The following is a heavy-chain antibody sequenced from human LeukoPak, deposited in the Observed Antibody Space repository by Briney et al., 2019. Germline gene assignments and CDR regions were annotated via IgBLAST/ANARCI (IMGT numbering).Heavy chain of an antibody. CDR3: ARVGCSGGSCRVFDY. V-gene: IGHV3-53*01. D-gene: IGHD2-15*01. J-gene: IGHJ4*02. Sequence: GGSLRLSCAASGFTVSSNYMSWVRQAPRKGLEWVSVIYSGGSTYYADSVKGRFTISRDNSKNTLYLQMNSLRAEDTAVYYCARVGCSGGSCRVFDYWGQGTLVTVSS. CDR2: IYSGGST. CDR1: GFTVSSNY.